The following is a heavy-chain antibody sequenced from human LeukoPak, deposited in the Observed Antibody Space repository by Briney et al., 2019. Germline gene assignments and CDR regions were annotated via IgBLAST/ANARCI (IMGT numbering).Heavy chain of an antibody. CDR1: GFTFSNFW. CDR3: ARYFDNTAYSWRRFDY. J-gene: IGHJ4*02. Sequence: GGSLRLSCTASGFTFSNFWMTWVRQAPGKGPAWLATIRQDAGVKWYLDSVKGRFTISRDNAKNSLYLQMNSLRAEDTAVYYCARYFDNTAYSWRRFDYWGQGALVTVSS. V-gene: IGHV3-7*01. CDR2: IRQDAGVK. D-gene: IGHD2-21*02.